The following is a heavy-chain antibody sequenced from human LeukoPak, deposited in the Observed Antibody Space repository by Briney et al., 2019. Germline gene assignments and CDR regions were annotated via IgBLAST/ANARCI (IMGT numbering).Heavy chain of an antibody. CDR3: ARDPVTMVRGFAYYFDY. D-gene: IGHD3-10*01. J-gene: IGHJ4*02. CDR2: ISGSGDST. Sequence: GGSLRLSCAASGFTFDDYAMHWVRQAPGKGLEWVSSISGSGDSTYYADSVKGRFTISRDNSKNTLYLQMNSLRAEDTAVYYCARDPVTMVRGFAYYFDYWGQGTLVTVSS. V-gene: IGHV3-23*01. CDR1: GFTFDDYA.